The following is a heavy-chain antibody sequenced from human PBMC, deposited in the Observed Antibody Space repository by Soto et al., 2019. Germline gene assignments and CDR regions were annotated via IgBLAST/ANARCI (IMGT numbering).Heavy chain of an antibody. V-gene: IGHV4-39*01. Sequence: SETLSLTCIVSGGSISSSSYYWGWIRQPPGKGLEWIGSIYYSGSTYYNPSLKSRVTISVDTSKNQFSLKLSSVTAADTAVFYCGRNRARNWFDPWGQGTLVTVSS. CDR2: IYYSGST. CDR1: GGSISSSSYY. D-gene: IGHD6-6*01. CDR3: GRNRARNWFDP. J-gene: IGHJ5*02.